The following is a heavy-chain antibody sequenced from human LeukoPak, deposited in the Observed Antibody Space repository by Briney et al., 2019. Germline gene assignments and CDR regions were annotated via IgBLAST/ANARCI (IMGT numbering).Heavy chain of an antibody. CDR1: GFTASSSY. D-gene: IGHD4-23*01. V-gene: IGHV4-39*01. CDR3: ARHDGRSGGTMGALDS. J-gene: IGHJ4*02. CDR2: IYDGRTI. Sequence: AGGSLRLSCAASGFTASSSYMSWVRQSPGKGLEWIGSIYDGRTIYYNPSLNSRVTISAVTSKNQFSLQLNSVTAADTAVYYCARHDGRSGGTMGALDSWGQGSLVTVSS.